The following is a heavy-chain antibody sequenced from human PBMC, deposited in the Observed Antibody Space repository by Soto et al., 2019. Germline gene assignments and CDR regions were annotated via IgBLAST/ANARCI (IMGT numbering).Heavy chain of an antibody. CDR3: AKEGTAEWIHYYYPTDV. J-gene: IGHJ6*02. D-gene: IGHD5-18*01. CDR2: MSGSGGSR. CDR1: GFNFSSFA. Sequence: EVQLLESGGGLVQPGGSLRLSCAGSGFNFSSFAMTWVLQAPGTGLEWVATMSGSGGSRFYADSVKDRFTLTRDNSKDTVYLPMMSLRVEDTAFYYCAKEGTAEWIHYYYPTDVWGRGTPVTVSS. V-gene: IGHV3-23*01.